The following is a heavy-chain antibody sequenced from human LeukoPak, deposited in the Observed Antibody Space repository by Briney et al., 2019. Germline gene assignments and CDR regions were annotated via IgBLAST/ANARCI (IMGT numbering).Heavy chain of an antibody. CDR1: GFTFSSYG. Sequence: GRSLRLSCAASGFTFSSYGMHWVRQAPGKGLEWVAFIWYDGSNKYYADSVKGRFTISRDNSKNTLYLQMNSLRAEDTAVYYCARDGANYYDSSGYYYDGAFDIWGQGTMVTVSS. J-gene: IGHJ3*02. CDR2: IWYDGSNK. D-gene: IGHD3-22*01. V-gene: IGHV3-33*01. CDR3: ARDGANYYDSSGYYYDGAFDI.